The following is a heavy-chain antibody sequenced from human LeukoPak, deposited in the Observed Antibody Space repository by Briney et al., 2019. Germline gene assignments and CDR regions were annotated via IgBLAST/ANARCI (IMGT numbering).Heavy chain of an antibody. CDR2: ISSSSSYI. D-gene: IGHD5-12*01. CDR3: ARGSEGGYDSS. J-gene: IGHJ5*02. V-gene: IGHV3-21*01. CDR1: GFTFSSYS. Sequence: PGGSLRLSCAASGFTFSSYSMNWVRQAPGKGLEWVSSISSSSSYIYYADSVKCRLTISRDNAKNSLYLQMNSLRAEETAVYYCARGSEGGYDSSWGQGTLVTVSS.